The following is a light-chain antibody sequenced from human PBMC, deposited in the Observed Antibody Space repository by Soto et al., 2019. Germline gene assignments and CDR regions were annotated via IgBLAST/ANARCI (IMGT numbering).Light chain of an antibody. CDR1: QSVSTRS. J-gene: IGKJ1*01. V-gene: IGKV3-20*01. CDR2: GAS. CDR3: QQYDSSPRT. Sequence: ELVLTQSPGTLSLSPGERATLSCRASQSVSTRSLAWYQQKPGQAPRLLISGASSRAADIPDRFSGSGSGTDFTLTINRLEPEDFAVYYCQQYDSSPRTFGQGTKGEI.